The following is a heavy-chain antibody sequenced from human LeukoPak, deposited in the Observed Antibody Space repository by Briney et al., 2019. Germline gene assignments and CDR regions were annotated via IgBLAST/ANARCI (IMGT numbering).Heavy chain of an antibody. V-gene: IGHV3-74*01. D-gene: IGHD2-2*02. CDR1: GFTFSSYW. CDR2: INTDGSST. J-gene: IGHJ6*03. Sequence: GGSLRLSCAASGFTFSSYWMHWVRQAPGKGLVRVSRINTDGSSTSYADSVKGRFTISRDNAKNTLYLQMNSLRAEDTAVYYCATYTREWDYYMDVWGKGTTVTVSS. CDR3: ATYTREWDYYMDV.